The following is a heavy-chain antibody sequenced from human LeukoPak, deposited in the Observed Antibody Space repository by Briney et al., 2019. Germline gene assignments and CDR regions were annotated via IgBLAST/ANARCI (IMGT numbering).Heavy chain of an antibody. CDR3: ARLDTGYYFDY. Sequence: PSETLSLTCAVYGGSFSGYYWSWIRQPPGKGLEWIGEINHSGSTNYNPSLKSRVTISVDTSKNQFSLKLSSVTAADTAVYYCARLDTGYYFDYWGQGTLVTVSS. CDR2: INHSGST. D-gene: IGHD1-14*01. CDR1: GGSFSGYY. V-gene: IGHV4-34*01. J-gene: IGHJ4*02.